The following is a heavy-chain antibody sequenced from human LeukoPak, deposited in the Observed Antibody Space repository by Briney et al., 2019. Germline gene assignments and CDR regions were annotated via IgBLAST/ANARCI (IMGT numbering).Heavy chain of an antibody. D-gene: IGHD2-15*01. J-gene: IGHJ4*02. CDR3: ARQDMGYYFDY. CDR2: IYYSGST. V-gene: IGHV4-39*01. CDR1: GGSISSSSYY. Sequence: SETLSLTCTVSGGSISSSSYYWGWIRQPPGKGLEWIGYIYYSGSTYYNPSLKSRVTISVDTSKNQFSLKLSSVTAADTAVYYCARQDMGYYFDYWGQGTLVTVSS.